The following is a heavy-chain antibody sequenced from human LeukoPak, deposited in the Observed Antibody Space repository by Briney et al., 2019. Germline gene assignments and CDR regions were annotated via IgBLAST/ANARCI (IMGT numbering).Heavy chain of an antibody. D-gene: IGHD6-19*01. J-gene: IGHJ4*02. CDR1: GFSFSGYW. V-gene: IGHV3-74*01. Sequence: PGGSLRLSCAASGFSFSGYWMHWVRQAPGKGLEWVSRISNDGRSTTYADSMKGRFTVSRDNAKNTLYLQMNGLRDGDTAVYYCARVSSGWYKHQDYWGQGTLVTVSS. CDR3: ARVSSGWYKHQDY. CDR2: ISNDGRST.